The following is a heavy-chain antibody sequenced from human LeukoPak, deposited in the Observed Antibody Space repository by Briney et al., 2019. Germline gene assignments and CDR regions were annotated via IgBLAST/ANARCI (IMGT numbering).Heavy chain of an antibody. J-gene: IGHJ3*02. Sequence: ASVTVSCKASGYTFTSYGISWVRRAPGQGLEWMGWISAYNGNTNYAQKLQGRVTMTTDTSTSTAYMELRSLRSDDTAVYYCATRLSTVSEWDAFDIWGHGTMVTVSS. V-gene: IGHV1-18*01. CDR3: ATRLSTVSEWDAFDI. CDR1: GYTFTSYG. D-gene: IGHD4-17*01. CDR2: ISAYNGNT.